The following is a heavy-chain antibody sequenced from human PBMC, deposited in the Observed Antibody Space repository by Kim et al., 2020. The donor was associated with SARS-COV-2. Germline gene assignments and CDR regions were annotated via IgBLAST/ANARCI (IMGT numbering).Heavy chain of an antibody. V-gene: IGHV1-69*13. J-gene: IGHJ4*02. Sequence: SVKVSCKASGGTFSSYAISWVRQAPGQGLEWMGGIIPIFGTANYAQKFQGRVTITADESTSTAYMELSSLRSEDTAVYYCARDLGVRGVRGFDYWGQGTLVTVSS. D-gene: IGHD3-10*01. CDR3: ARDLGVRGVRGFDY. CDR2: IIPIFGTA. CDR1: GGTFSSYA.